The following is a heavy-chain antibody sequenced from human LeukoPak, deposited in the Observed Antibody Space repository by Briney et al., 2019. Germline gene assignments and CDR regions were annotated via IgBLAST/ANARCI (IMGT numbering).Heavy chain of an antibody. CDR1: GYSFTTYW. J-gene: IGHJ6*02. Sequence: GESLKISCKGSGYSFTTYWIAWVRQMPGKGLEWMGIIYPGDSDTRYSPSFQGQVTISADKSISTAYLQWSSLKASDTAMYYCARRILATTHGMDVWGQGTTVTVSS. CDR2: IYPGDSDT. V-gene: IGHV5-51*01. D-gene: IGHD1-26*01. CDR3: ARRILATTHGMDV.